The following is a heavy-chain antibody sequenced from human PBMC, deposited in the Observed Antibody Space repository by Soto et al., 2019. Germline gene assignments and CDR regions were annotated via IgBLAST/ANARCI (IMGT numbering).Heavy chain of an antibody. CDR1: GGSFSDYY. CDR3: VRGRAFMSRVAFDI. Sequence: QVQLQQRGAGLLKPSETLSLTCAVLGGSFSDYYWTWIRQPSGKGLEWIGEISHSGFTSSNPSLKSRLTLLVDTSTKEFSLNLSSVTAADTAAYHCVRGRAFMSRVAFDIWGQGTMVTVSS. CDR2: ISHSGFT. D-gene: IGHD1-26*01. V-gene: IGHV4-34*02. J-gene: IGHJ3*02.